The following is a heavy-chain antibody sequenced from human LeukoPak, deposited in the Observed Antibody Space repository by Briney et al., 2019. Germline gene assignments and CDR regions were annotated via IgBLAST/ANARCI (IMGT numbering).Heavy chain of an antibody. Sequence: PSETLSLTCTVSGDSISSSSYSWGWIRQPPGKGLEWIGSIYYSGSTYYNPSLKSRVTISVDTSKNQFSLKLSSVTAADTAVYYCAKASRSGYDIRNWFDPWGQGTLVTVSS. J-gene: IGHJ5*02. CDR2: IYYSGST. V-gene: IGHV4-39*01. CDR1: GDSISSSSYS. D-gene: IGHD3-3*01. CDR3: AKASRSGYDIRNWFDP.